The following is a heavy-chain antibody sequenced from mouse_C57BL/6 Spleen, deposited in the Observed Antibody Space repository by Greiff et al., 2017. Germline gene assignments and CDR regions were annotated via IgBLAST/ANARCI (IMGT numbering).Heavy chain of an antibody. D-gene: IGHD2-4*01. V-gene: IGHV10-1*01. J-gene: IGHJ1*03. Sequence: EVQLQESGGGLVQPKGSLKLSCAASGFSFNTYAMNWVRQAPGKGLEWVARIRSKSNNYATYYADSVKDRFTISRDDSESMLYLQMNNLKTEDTAMYYCVRSPYDYDWYFDVWGTGTTVTVSS. CDR2: IRSKSNNYAT. CDR3: VRSPYDYDWYFDV. CDR1: GFSFNTYA.